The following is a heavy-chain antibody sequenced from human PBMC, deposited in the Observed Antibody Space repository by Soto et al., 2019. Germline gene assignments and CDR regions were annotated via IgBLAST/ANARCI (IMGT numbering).Heavy chain of an antibody. CDR1: GFTFGSYG. CDR3: AKGTSGWPYFFDS. V-gene: IGHV3-23*01. D-gene: IGHD6-19*01. Sequence: GESLKISCGASGFTFGSYGMSWVRQAPAKGLERVSGILESGQTTWYADSVKGRFIISRDNSKNKLFLQMNSLRAEDTGIYYCAKGTSGWPYFFDSWGQGTLVTVSS. CDR2: ILESGQTT. J-gene: IGHJ4*02.